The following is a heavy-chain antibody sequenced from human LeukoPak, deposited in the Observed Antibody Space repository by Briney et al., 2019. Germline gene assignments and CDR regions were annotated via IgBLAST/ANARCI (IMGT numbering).Heavy chain of an antibody. J-gene: IGHJ5*02. CDR3: AQDRFCSSDSCSFVTTWFDP. D-gene: IGHD2-2*01. CDR2: IRYDGSDP. Sequence: PGGSLRLSCATSGFVFSDYGIHWVRQAPGKGLEWVAFIRYDGSDPNYPDSVKGRFTISRDNSKNMVQLQMNSLRVEDTAVYYCAQDRFCSSDSCSFVTTWFDPWGQGTLVTVSS. V-gene: IGHV3-30*02. CDR1: GFVFSDYG.